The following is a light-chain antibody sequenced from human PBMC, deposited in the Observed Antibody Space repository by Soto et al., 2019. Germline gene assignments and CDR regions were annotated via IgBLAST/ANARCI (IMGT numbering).Light chain of an antibody. CDR1: SGSIANNY. CDR2: EDD. J-gene: IGLJ2*01. V-gene: IGLV6-57*04. Sequence: NFMLTQPHSVSESPGKTVTISCTRSSGSIANNYVQWYQQRPGSAPTTVIYEDDQRPSGVPDRFSGSIDSSSNSASLTISGLKTEDEADYSCQSYDDNTVIFGGGTSSPS. CDR3: QSYDDNTVI.